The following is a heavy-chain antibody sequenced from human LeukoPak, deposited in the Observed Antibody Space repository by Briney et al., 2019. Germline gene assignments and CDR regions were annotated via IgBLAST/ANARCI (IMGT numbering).Heavy chain of an antibody. CDR2: ISSSSSYI. CDR1: DFNFVTCA. CDR3: ARDLGTTVTTYLDY. Sequence: GGPLRLSCAASDFNFVTCAMSWVRQAPGKGLEWVSSISSSSSYIYYADSVKGRFTISRDNAKNSLYLRMNSLRAEDTAVYYCARDLGTTVTTYLDYWGQGTLVTVSS. D-gene: IGHD4-17*01. V-gene: IGHV3-21*01. J-gene: IGHJ4*02.